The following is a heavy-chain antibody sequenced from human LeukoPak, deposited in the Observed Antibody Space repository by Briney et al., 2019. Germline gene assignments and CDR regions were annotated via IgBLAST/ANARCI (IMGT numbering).Heavy chain of an antibody. V-gene: IGHV4-39*07. CDR2: IFYSGTT. D-gene: IGHD3-10*01. CDR3: ARVLRGYYGSGTLDV. CDR1: SGSISTTSYY. Sequence: SETLSLTCTVSSGSISTTSYYWSWIRQPPGKGPEWIGSIFYSGTTYYNRSLKSRVTTSVDTSKNQFSLKLSSVTAADTAVYYCARVLRGYYGSGTLDVWGKGTTVTVSS. J-gene: IGHJ6*04.